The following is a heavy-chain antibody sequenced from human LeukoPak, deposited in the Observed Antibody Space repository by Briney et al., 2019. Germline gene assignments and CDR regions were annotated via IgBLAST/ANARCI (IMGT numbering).Heavy chain of an antibody. CDR1: GFTFSTYW. CDR2: INSDGSST. D-gene: IGHD4-23*01. CDR3: SSTKYGGYSDY. V-gene: IGHV3-74*01. Sequence: GGSLRPSCAASGFTFSTYWMHWVRQAPGKGLVWVSRINSDGSSTSYADSVKGRFSISRDNAKNTLYLQMYSLRAEDTAVYYCSSTKYGGYSDYWGQGTLVTVSS. J-gene: IGHJ4*02.